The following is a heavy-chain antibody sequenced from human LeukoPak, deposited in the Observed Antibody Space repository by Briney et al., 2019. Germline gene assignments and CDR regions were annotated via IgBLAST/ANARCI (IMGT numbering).Heavy chain of an antibody. CDR3: ATKRGSGSYLIDY. CDR2: INSYGSST. V-gene: IGHV3-74*01. J-gene: IGHJ4*02. D-gene: IGHD3-10*01. CDR1: GFTFGSYW. Sequence: GGSLRLSCAASGFTFGSYWMHWVRQAPGKGLVWVSRINSYGSSTSYADSVKGRFTISRDNAKNTLYLQMNSLRAEDTAVYYCATKRGSGSYLIDYWGQGTLGTVSS.